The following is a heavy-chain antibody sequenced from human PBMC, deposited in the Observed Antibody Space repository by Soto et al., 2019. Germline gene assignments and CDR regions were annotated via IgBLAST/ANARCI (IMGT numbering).Heavy chain of an antibody. Sequence: QVQLVQSGAEVKKPGASVQVSCKASGYTFTSYHMHWVRQAPGQGLEWMGIINPSGGSTSYAQKFQGRVTMPRDTSTSTVYMDLSSLRSEDTAVYYCARVRRDGYNSGPRDFYFDYWGQGTLVTVSS. CDR2: INPSGGST. D-gene: IGHD5-12*01. J-gene: IGHJ4*02. V-gene: IGHV1-46*03. CDR3: ARVRRDGYNSGPRDFYFDY. CDR1: GYTFTSYH.